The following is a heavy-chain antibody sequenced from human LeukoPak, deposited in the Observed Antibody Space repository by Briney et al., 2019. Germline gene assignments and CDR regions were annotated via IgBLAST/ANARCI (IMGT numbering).Heavy chain of an antibody. CDR1: GYSISSGYY. V-gene: IGHV4-38-2*01. Sequence: SETLSLTCAFSGYSISSGYYWGWIRQPPGKGLEWIGSIYHSGSTYYNPSLKSRVTISVDTSKNQFSLKPSSVTAADTAVYYCARVDPFDPWGQGTLVTVSS. J-gene: IGHJ5*02. CDR2: IYHSGST. CDR3: ARVDPFDP. D-gene: IGHD5-24*01.